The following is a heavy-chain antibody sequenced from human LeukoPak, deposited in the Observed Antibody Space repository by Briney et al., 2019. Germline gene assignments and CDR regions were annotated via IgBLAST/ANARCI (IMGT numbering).Heavy chain of an antibody. CDR2: IYNGGST. D-gene: IGHD4-23*01. J-gene: IGHJ4*02. CDR3: AKSGGNVKGY. Sequence: GGSLRLSCAASGFSVNNKYMSWVRQAPGKGLEWVSVIYNGGSTYYADSVKGRFTISRDNSKNTLYLQMNNLRAEDTAVYYCAKSGGNVKGYWGQGTLVTVSS. V-gene: IGHV3-53*01. CDR1: GFSVNNKY.